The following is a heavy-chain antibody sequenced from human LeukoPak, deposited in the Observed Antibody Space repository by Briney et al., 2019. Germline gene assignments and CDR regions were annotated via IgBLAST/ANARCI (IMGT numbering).Heavy chain of an antibody. CDR1: GFTFSSYW. J-gene: IGHJ4*02. V-gene: IGHV3-7*01. CDR2: IKQDGSEK. D-gene: IGHD3-22*01. Sequence: GGSLRLSCAASGFTFSSYWMSWVRQAPGKGLEWVANIKQDGSEKYYVDSVKGRFTISRDNAKNSLFLQMNSLRAEDMAVYYCARNPYYYDTSGHFDYWGQGTLVTVSS. CDR3: ARNPYYYDTSGHFDY.